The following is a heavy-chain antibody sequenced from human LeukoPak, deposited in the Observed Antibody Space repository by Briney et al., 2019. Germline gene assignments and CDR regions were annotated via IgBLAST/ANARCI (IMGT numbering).Heavy chain of an antibody. CDR1: GYTFTNYW. CDR2: IYPGDSSI. Sequence: ESLKISCKGSGYTFTNYWIGWVRQMPGKGLELIGIIYPGDSSIRYSPSFQGQVTVSADKSITTAYLQWSSMKASDTAMYYCARWGNSDYRTSDYWGQGTLVTVSS. V-gene: IGHV5-51*01. D-gene: IGHD4-11*01. J-gene: IGHJ4*02. CDR3: ARWGNSDYRTSDY.